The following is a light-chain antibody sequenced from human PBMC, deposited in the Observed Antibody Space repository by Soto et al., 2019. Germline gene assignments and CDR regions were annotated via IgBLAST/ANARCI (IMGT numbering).Light chain of an antibody. Sequence: ALTHPPSASGSPGQSVAISCTGTSSDVGGYNYVSWYQQHPGKAPKLMIYEVNKRPSGVPDRFSDSKSGNTASLTVSGLQAEDEADYYCSSYAGSSNVFGPGTKLTVL. CDR3: SSYAGSSNV. CDR2: EVN. V-gene: IGLV2-8*01. CDR1: SSDVGGYNY. J-gene: IGLJ1*01.